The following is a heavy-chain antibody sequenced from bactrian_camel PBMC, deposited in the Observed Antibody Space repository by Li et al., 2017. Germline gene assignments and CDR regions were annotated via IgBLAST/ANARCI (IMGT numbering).Heavy chain of an antibody. J-gene: IGHJ4*01. CDR1: GSIGGSTS. V-gene: IGHV3S53*01. D-gene: IGHD2*01. Sequence: VQLVESGGGSVQAGESLRLSCAASGSIGGSTSMGWFRQSPGKEREGVACIARDGSTRYADSVKDRFTISLDNAKNTLYLQMNSLKPEDTAMYYCARLALWYQRCEVGSQHMFNYRGQGTQVTVS. CDR2: IARDGST. CDR3: ARLALWYQRCEVGSQHMFNY.